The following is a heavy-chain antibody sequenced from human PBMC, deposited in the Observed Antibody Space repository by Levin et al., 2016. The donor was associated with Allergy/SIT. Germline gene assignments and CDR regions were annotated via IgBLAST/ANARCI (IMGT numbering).Heavy chain of an antibody. CDR1: GFTFNTYS. CDR3: ARDYGLDV. V-gene: IGHV3-7*01. J-gene: IGHJ6*02. Sequence: GGSLRLSCVASGFTFNTYSMTWVRQAPGQGLEWVANIKQDGSEKYYVDSVKGRFTISRDNAKISLYLQMNSLRAEDTAVYYCARDYGLDVWGQGTTVTVS. CDR2: IKQDGSEK.